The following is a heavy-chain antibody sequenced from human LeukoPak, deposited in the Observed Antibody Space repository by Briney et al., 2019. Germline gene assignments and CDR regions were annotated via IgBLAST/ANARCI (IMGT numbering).Heavy chain of an antibody. CDR1: GFTFSSYS. J-gene: IGHJ4*02. V-gene: IGHV3-23*01. D-gene: IGHD3-16*01. CDR3: AKDIGGSGAY. Sequence: GGSLRLSCAASGFTFSSYSMNWVRQAPGKGLEWVSAVGGSGGDTYYADSVKGRFTISRDNSKNTVYLQMNSLRAEDTAIYYCAKDIGGSGAYWGQGTLVTVSS. CDR2: VGGSGGDT.